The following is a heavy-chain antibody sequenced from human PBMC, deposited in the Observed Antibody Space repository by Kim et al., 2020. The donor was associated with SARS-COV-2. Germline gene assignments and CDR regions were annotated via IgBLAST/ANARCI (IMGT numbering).Heavy chain of an antibody. V-gene: IGHV3-33*05. J-gene: IGHJ4*02. D-gene: IGHD6-19*01. CDR2: ISYDGSNK. CDR3: AREGTGGYSSGWPLDY. CDR1: GFTFSSYG. Sequence: GGSLRLSCAASGFTFSSYGMHWVRQAPGKGLEWVAVISYDGSNKYYADSVKGRFTISRDNSKNTLYLQMNSLRAEDTAVYYCAREGTGGYSSGWPLDYWGQGTLVTVSS.